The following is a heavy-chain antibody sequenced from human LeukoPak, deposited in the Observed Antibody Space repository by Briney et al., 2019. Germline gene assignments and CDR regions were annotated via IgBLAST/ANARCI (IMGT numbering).Heavy chain of an antibody. V-gene: IGHV1-18*01. CDR1: GYTFTDYG. CDR3: ARTDAVVTPGPYYYYYYMDV. CDR2: ISAYNGNT. D-gene: IGHD4-23*01. J-gene: IGHJ6*03. Sequence: ASVKVSCKTSGYTFTDYGISWVRQAPGQGLEWMGWISAYNGNTNYARNLQGRVTMTTDTSTRTAYMELRSLRSDDTAVYYCARTDAVVTPGPYYYYYYMDVWGKGTTVTVSS.